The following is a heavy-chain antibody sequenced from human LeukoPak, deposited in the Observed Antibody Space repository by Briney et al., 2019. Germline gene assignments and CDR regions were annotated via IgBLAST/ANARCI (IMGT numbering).Heavy chain of an antibody. Sequence: WASVKVSRKASGDTFSSSAISWVRQAPGQGLEWMGKIILPLDITNYAQQFQGGVTITTDKSTDTVFLELSSLRSQDTAVYYCARSSVTGHFDFWGQGTLVTVSS. V-gene: IGHV1-69*04. J-gene: IGHJ4*02. D-gene: IGHD6-19*01. CDR2: IILPLDIT. CDR1: GDTFSSSA. CDR3: ARSSVTGHFDF.